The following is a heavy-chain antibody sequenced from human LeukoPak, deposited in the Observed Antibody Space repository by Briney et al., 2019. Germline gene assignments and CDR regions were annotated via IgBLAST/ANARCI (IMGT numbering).Heavy chain of an antibody. Sequence: PSETLSLTCAVYGGSFSGYYWSWIRQPPGKGLEWIGEINHSGSTNYNPSLKTRVTISLDTSNNYFSLKLNSVTAADTAVYYCARDTEMSAVFDSRGQGTLVTVSS. J-gene: IGHJ4*02. V-gene: IGHV4-34*01. CDR3: ARDTEMSAVFDS. CDR1: GGSFSGYY. D-gene: IGHD5-18*01. CDR2: INHSGST.